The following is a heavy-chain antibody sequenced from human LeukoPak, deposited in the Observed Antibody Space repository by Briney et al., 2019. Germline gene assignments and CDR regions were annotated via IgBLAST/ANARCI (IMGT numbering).Heavy chain of an antibody. J-gene: IGHJ4*02. Sequence: GGSLRLSCAASGFTFSNAWMSWVRQAPGKGLEWVDRIKSKTDGGTTDYAAPVKGRFTISRDDSKNTLYLQMNSLKTEDAAVYYCTTGPSYDYVWGSYRYTPFDYWGQGTLVTVSS. D-gene: IGHD3-16*02. CDR3: TTGPSYDYVWGSYRYTPFDY. CDR1: GFTFSNAW. CDR2: IKSKTDGGTT. V-gene: IGHV3-15*01.